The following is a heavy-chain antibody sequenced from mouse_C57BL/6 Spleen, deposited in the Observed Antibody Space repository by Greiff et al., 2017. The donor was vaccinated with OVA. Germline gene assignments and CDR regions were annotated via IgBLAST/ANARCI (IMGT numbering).Heavy chain of an antibody. J-gene: IGHJ2*01. Sequence: VQLQQPGAELVKPGASVKLSCKASGFTFTSYWMHWVKQRPGQGLEWIGMIHPNSGSTNYNEKFKSKATLTVDKSSSTAYMQLSSLTSEDSAVYYCAREDTTVVGIDYWGQGTTLTVSS. V-gene: IGHV1-64*01. CDR1: GFTFTSYW. CDR3: AREDTTVVGIDY. CDR2: IHPNSGST. D-gene: IGHD1-1*01.